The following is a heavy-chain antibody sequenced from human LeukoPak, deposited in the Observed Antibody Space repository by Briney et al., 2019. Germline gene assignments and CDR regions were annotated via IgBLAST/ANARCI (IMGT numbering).Heavy chain of an antibody. CDR3: SVLGKATDYYMDV. Sequence: SETLSLTCAVYVGTFSGHYWSWIRQAPGKGLEWIGEIDHTGKSNYKSALKSRVTMAVDTSKNQFSLKLSSVTAADTADCARSVLGKATDYYMDVWGKGTTVTVSS. J-gene: IGHJ6*03. V-gene: IGHV4-34*08. CDR2: IDHTGKS. CDR1: VGTFSGHY. D-gene: IGHD5-12*01.